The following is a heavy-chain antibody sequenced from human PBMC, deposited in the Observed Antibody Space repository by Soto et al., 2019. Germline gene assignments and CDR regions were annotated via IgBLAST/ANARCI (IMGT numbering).Heavy chain of an antibody. CDR2: INENGSEK. Sequence: GGSLRLSCAASGFTFSSYAMSWVRQAPGKGLEWVANINENGSEKNYADSVEGRFTISRDNAKSSLYLQMNSLRAEDTAVYYCAREPRFWTGTTDAFDIWGQGTMVTVSS. CDR1: GFTFSSYA. J-gene: IGHJ3*02. CDR3: AREPRFWTGTTDAFDI. D-gene: IGHD3-9*01. V-gene: IGHV3-7*05.